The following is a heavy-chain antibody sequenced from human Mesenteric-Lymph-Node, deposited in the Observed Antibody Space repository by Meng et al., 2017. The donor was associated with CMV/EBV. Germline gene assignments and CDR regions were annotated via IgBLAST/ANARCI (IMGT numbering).Heavy chain of an antibody. D-gene: IGHD3-22*01. Sequence: SLKISCTTSGFSFGDYAMSWVRQAPGKGLEWVGFIRSNSHGGTAEYAASVKGRFTISRDDSKSIAYLQMNSLKTEDTAVYYCSRERQVYYYDSSGYYHPPGYWGQGTLVTVSS. CDR3: SRERQVYYYDSSGYYHPPGY. J-gene: IGHJ4*02. V-gene: IGHV3-49*04. CDR2: IRSNSHGGTA. CDR1: GFSFGDYA.